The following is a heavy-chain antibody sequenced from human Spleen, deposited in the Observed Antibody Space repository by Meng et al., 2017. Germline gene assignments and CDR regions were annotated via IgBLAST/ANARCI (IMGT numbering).Heavy chain of an antibody. J-gene: IGHJ4*02. Sequence: QVQLVESGGGVVQPGVSLRLAFAASGFTFSSYGIHWVRQTPGKGLEWVAIISYDGSQRYYADSVKGRFTISRDDSKNTLYLQMDGLRTEDTAVYYCATSERATLLFDYWGPGTLVTVSS. V-gene: IGHV3-30*03. CDR1: GFTFSSYG. D-gene: IGHD2-2*01. CDR2: ISYDGSQR. CDR3: ATSERATLLFDY.